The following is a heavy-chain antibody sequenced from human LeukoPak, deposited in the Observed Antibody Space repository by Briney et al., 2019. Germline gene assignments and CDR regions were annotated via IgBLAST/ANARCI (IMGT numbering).Heavy chain of an antibody. Sequence: PSETLYLTCAVYGGSFSGSYWSWIRQPPGKGLEWIGEINHRSTNYNPSLKSRVTISVEASKSQFSLKLRSVTAADTAVYYCARKVAVIPAVVAEAGRRQTSYFDYWAQGTLVTFSS. D-gene: IGHD6-13*01. V-gene: IGHV4-34*01. CDR2: INHRST. J-gene: IGHJ4*02. CDR3: ARKVAVIPAVVAEAGRRQTSYFDY. CDR1: GGSFSGSY.